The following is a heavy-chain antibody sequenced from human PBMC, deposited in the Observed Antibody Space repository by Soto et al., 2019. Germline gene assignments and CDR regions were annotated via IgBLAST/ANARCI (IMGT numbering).Heavy chain of an antibody. CDR2: INPNSGGT. J-gene: IGHJ6*03. CDR1: GYTFTGYY. V-gene: IGHV1-2*04. D-gene: IGHD2-2*01. CDR3: ARGYCSSTSCPSGYYYYMDV. Sequence: ASVKVSCKASGYTFTGYYMHWVRQAPGQGLEWMGWINPNSGGTNYAQKFQGWVTMTRDTSISTAYMELSRLRSDDTAVYYCARGYCSSTSCPSGYYYYMDVWGKGTTVTVSS.